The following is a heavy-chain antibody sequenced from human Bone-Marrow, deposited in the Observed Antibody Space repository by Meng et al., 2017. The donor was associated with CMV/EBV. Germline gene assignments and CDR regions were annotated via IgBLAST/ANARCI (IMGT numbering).Heavy chain of an antibody. D-gene: IGHD3-10*01. CDR1: GFTFSSYG. CDR3: AREDSSGHGEYYFDY. CDR2: IRYDGSNK. J-gene: IGHJ4*02. V-gene: IGHV3-30*02. Sequence: GGSLRLSCAASGFTFSSYGIHWVRQAPGKGLEWVAFIRYDGSNKYYADSVKGRFTISRDNSKNTLYLQMNSLRAEDTAVYYCAREDSSGHGEYYFDYWGQGTLVTVSS.